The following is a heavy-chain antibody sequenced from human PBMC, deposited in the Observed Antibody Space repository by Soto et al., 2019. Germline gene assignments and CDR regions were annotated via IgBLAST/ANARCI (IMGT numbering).Heavy chain of an antibody. CDR3: AKGLARNYDSSGYYPKPDY. CDR2: ISGSGGST. Sequence: GGXLRLCASASVFTCSSYAMSWVRQAPGKGLEWVSAISGSGGSTYYADSVKGRFTISRDNSKNTLYLQMNSLRAEDTAVYYCAKGLARNYDSSGYYPKPDYWGQGTLVTVSS. J-gene: IGHJ4*02. D-gene: IGHD3-22*01. CDR1: VFTCSSYA. V-gene: IGHV3-23*01.